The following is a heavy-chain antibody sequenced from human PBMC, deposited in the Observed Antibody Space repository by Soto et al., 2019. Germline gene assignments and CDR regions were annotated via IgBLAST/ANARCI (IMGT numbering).Heavy chain of an antibody. CDR2: IYYSGST. J-gene: IGHJ6*03. Sequence: SETLSLTCTVSGGSISSYYWSWIRQPPGKGLEWIGYIYYSGSTNYNPSLKSRVTISVDTSKNQFSLKLSSVTAADTAVYYCARGLDVFLEWLRGYYYMDVWGKGTTVPVSS. D-gene: IGHD3-3*01. V-gene: IGHV4-59*01. CDR3: ARGLDVFLEWLRGYYYMDV. CDR1: GGSISSYY.